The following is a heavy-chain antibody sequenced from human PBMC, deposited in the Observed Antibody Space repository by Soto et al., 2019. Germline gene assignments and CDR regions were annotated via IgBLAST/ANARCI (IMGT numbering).Heavy chain of an antibody. Sequence: SGPTLVNPTQTLTLTCTFSGFSLSTSGVGVGWIRQPPGKALEWLALIYWDDDKRYSPSLKSRLTITKDTSKNQVVLKMTNMDPVDTATYYCAHRGYCSGGSCYSIPPGWFDPWGQGTLVTVSS. CDR1: GFSLSTSGVG. CDR2: IYWDDDK. V-gene: IGHV2-5*02. D-gene: IGHD2-15*01. CDR3: AHRGYCSGGSCYSIPPGWFDP. J-gene: IGHJ5*02.